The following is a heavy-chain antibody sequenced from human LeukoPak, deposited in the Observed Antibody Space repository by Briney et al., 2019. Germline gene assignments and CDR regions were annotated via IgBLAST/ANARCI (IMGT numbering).Heavy chain of an antibody. CDR1: GYTFTSYA. V-gene: IGHV1-3*01. J-gene: IGHJ5*02. CDR2: INAGNGNT. CDR3: ARGHHIVATIHHWFDP. Sequence: ASVKVPCKASGYTFTSYAMHWVRQAPGQRLEWMGWINAGNGNTKYSQKFQGRVTITRDTSASTAYMELSSLRSEDTAVYYCARGHHIVATIHHWFDPWGQGTLVTVSS. D-gene: IGHD5-12*01.